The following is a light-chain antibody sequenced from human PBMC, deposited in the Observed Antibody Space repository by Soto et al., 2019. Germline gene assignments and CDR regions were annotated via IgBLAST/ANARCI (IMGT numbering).Light chain of an antibody. J-gene: IGKJ5*01. V-gene: IGKV1-17*01. CDR2: GAS. CDR1: QDVSND. CDR3: QHYNSYPIT. Sequence: DIQMTQSPPSLSASVGDRVTITCRASQDVSNDLGWFQQKPGKAPKRLIFGASNLESGVPSRFSGSGSGTEFTLTISSLQPDDFATYYCQHYNSYPITFGQGTRLEIK.